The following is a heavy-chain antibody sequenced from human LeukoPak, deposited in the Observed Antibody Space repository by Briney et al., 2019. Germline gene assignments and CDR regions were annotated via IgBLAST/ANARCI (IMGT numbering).Heavy chain of an antibody. Sequence: PGGSLRLSCAASGFTFSSYAMSWVRQAPGRGLEWVSGISGSGGTTYYADSVQGRFTISRDNPKNTLYLQMNSLRAEDTAVYYCAKDLSSTVVRQGWFDPWGQGTLVTVSS. CDR2: ISGSGGTT. CDR1: GFTFSSYA. V-gene: IGHV3-23*01. CDR3: AKDLSSTVVRQGWFDP. D-gene: IGHD4-23*01. J-gene: IGHJ5*02.